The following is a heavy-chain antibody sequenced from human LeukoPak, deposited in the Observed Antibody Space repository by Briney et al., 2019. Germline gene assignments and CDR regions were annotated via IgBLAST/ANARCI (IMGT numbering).Heavy chain of an antibody. CDR3: ARGNYDGSGYHHYLDY. CDR2: ISGSGGST. J-gene: IGHJ4*02. V-gene: IGHV3-23*01. Sequence: QPGGSLRLSCAASGFTFSSHAMSWVRQAPGKGLEWVSAISGSGGSTYYADSVKGRFSISRDNSKNTLYLQMNSLRAEDTAVYYCARGNYDGSGYHHYLDYWGQGTLVTVSS. CDR1: GFTFSSHA. D-gene: IGHD3-22*01.